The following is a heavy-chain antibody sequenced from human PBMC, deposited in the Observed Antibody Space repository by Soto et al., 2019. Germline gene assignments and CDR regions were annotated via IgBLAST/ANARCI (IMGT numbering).Heavy chain of an antibody. CDR1: GFSFGYYW. Sequence: LRLSCAASGFSFGYYWMSWVRQAPGKGLEWVANINQDGGVTYYVDSAEGRFTISRDNTKDSLYLQMNSLRGEDTAMYYCARYFRGSGRYFFDYWGQGTLVTVSS. CDR3: ARYFRGSGRYFFDY. CDR2: INQDGGVT. V-gene: IGHV3-7*03. J-gene: IGHJ4*02. D-gene: IGHD6-19*01.